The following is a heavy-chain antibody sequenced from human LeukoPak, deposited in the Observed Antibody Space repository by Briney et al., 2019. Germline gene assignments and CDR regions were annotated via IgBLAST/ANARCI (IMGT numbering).Heavy chain of an antibody. CDR2: INSDGSST. Sequence: GGSLRLSCAAFGFSLSNYAMNWVRQAPGKGLVWVSRINSDGSSTSYADSVKGRFTISRDNAKNTLYLQMNSLRVEDTAVYYCVRALMSPSEYWGQGTLVTVSS. D-gene: IGHD3-16*01. CDR1: GFSLSNYA. J-gene: IGHJ4*02. V-gene: IGHV3-74*01. CDR3: VRALMSPSEY.